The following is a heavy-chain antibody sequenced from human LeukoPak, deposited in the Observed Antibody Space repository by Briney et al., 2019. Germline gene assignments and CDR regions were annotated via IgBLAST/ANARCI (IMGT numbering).Heavy chain of an antibody. Sequence: SETLSLTCTVSGASITSYTYYWGWIRQPPGKGLEWIGSFYYSGSTYYNPSLKSRVTISVDTSKNQFSLKLSSVTAADTAVYYCARLRWPQYYFDYWGQGTLVTVSS. J-gene: IGHJ4*02. D-gene: IGHD4-23*01. CDR2: FYYSGST. CDR1: GASITSYTYY. CDR3: ARLRWPQYYFDY. V-gene: IGHV4-39*01.